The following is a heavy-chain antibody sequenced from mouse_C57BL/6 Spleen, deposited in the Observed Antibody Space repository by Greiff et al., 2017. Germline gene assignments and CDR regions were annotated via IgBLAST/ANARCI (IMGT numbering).Heavy chain of an antibody. D-gene: IGHD2-12*01. V-gene: IGHV1-15*01. J-gene: IGHJ4*01. CDR3: TRRGLYLYAMDY. CDR2: IDPETGGT. CDR1: GYTFTDYE. Sequence: VQLQQSGAELVRPGASVTLSCKASGYTFTDYEMHWVKQTPVHGLEWIGAIDPETGGTAYTQKFKGKAILTADKSSSTAYMELRSLTSEDSAVYYCTRRGLYLYAMDYWGQGTSVTVSS.